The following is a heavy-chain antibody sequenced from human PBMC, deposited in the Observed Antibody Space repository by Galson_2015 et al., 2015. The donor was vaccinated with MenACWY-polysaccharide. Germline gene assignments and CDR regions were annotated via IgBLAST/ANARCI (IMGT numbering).Heavy chain of an antibody. D-gene: IGHD2-15*01. V-gene: IGHV3-74*01. Sequence: SLRLSCAASGFSFSTFWMHWVRHAPGKGLVWVSRINADGRATGYADPVRGRFTISRDNAKNTLYLEMNSLRAEDTAVYYCTKAGAKYCSGSSCYFNWFDPWGQGTLVTVSS. CDR2: INADGRAT. CDR1: GFSFSTFW. J-gene: IGHJ5*02. CDR3: TKAGAKYCSGSSCYFNWFDP.